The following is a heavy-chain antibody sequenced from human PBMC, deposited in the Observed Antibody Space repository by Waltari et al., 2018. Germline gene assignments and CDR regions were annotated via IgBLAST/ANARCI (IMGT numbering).Heavy chain of an antibody. CDR3: ARIRKDYDFWSGYYPYYYYYYMDV. Sequence: QVTLRESGPALVKPTQTLTLTCTFSGFSLSTSGMCVSWIRQPPGKALEWLALIDWDDDKYYSTSLKTRLTSSKDTSKNQVVLTMTNMDPVDTATYYCARIRKDYDFWSGYYPYYYYYYMDVWGKGTTVTVSS. J-gene: IGHJ6*03. D-gene: IGHD3-3*01. V-gene: IGHV2-70*01. CDR1: GFSLSTSGMC. CDR2: IDWDDDK.